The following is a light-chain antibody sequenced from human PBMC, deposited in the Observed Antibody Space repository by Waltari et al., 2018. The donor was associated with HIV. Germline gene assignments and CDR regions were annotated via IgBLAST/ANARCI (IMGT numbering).Light chain of an antibody. V-gene: IGKV3-15*01. Sequence: VMTQSPATLSVSPGERATLSCRASQSVTSNLAWYQLKPGQAPRLLMYGASTRATGIPARFSGSGSGTEFTLTINSLQSEDFAVYVCQQYDNWLSFGGGTKVEIK. CDR1: QSVTSN. J-gene: IGKJ4*01. CDR3: QQYDNWLS. CDR2: GAS.